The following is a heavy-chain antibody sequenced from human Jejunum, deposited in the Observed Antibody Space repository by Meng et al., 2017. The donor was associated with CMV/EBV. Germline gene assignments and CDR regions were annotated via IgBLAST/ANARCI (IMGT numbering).Heavy chain of an antibody. Sequence: CAASGFTFSTYFMHWVRQAPGKGLAWLSYINADGTNTKYADSVKGRFTISRDSSKNTLYLQMNNLRAEDTAVYYCARSSGWPGIFDYWGQGTLVTVSS. J-gene: IGHJ4*02. CDR2: INADGTNT. CDR3: ARSSGWPGIFDY. V-gene: IGHV3-74*03. CDR1: GFTFSTYF. D-gene: IGHD6-19*01.